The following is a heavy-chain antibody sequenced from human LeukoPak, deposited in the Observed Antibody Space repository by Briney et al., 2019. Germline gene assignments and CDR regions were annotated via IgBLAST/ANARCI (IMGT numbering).Heavy chain of an antibody. V-gene: IGHV3-30*02. CDR3: AKDTYYYDSSGYASIMDV. CDR1: GFTFSSYG. CDR2: IRYDGSNK. J-gene: IGHJ6*03. Sequence: PGGSLRLSCAASGFTFSSYGMHWVRQAPGKGLEWVAFIRYDGSNKYYADSVKGRFTISRDNSKNTLYLQMNSLRAEDTAVYYCAKDTYYYDSSGYASIMDVWGKGTTVTVSS. D-gene: IGHD3-22*01.